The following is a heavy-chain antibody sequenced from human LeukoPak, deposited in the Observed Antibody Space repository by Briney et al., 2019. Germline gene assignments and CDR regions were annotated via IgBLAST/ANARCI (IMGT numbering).Heavy chain of an antibody. J-gene: IGHJ3*02. CDR1: GFIVSSNY. V-gene: IGHV3-53*01. D-gene: IGHD4-17*01. Sequence: GGSLRLSCAASGFIVSSNYMNWVRQAPGQGLEWVSVIYSSDSTYYADSVKGRFTISRDNPKNTLFLQMNSLRAEDTAVYYCARHRSDSGDYDAFDIWGQGTMVTVSS. CDR3: ARHRSDSGDYDAFDI. CDR2: IYSSDST.